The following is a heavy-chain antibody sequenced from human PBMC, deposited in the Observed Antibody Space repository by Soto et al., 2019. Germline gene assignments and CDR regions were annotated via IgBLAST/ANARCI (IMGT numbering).Heavy chain of an antibody. J-gene: IGHJ6*02. CDR3: ARDFDILTGYPYGMDV. V-gene: IGHV3-48*02. D-gene: IGHD3-9*01. CDR2: ISSSSSTI. Sequence: VQLVESGGGLVQPGGSLRLSCAASGFTFSSYSMNWVRQAPGKGLEWVSYISSSSSTIYYADSVKGRFTISRDNAKNSLYLQMNSLRDEDTAVYYCARDFDILTGYPYGMDVWGQGTTVTVSS. CDR1: GFTFSSYS.